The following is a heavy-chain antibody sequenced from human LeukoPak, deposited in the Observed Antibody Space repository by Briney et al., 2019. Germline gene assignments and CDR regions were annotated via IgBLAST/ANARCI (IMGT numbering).Heavy chain of an antibody. CDR3: ARDHSITMMVESLYNWFDP. D-gene: IGHD3-22*01. CDR1: GYSISSGYY. V-gene: IGHV4-38-2*02. J-gene: IGHJ5*02. CDR2: IYHSGST. Sequence: PSETLSLTCTVSGYSISSGYYWGWIRQPPGKGLEWIGSIYHSGSTYYNPSLKSRVTISVDTSKNQFSLKLSSVTAADTAVYYCARDHSITMMVESLYNWFDPWGQGTLVTVSS.